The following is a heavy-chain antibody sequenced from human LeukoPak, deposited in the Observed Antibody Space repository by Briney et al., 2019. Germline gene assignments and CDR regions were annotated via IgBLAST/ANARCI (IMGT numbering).Heavy chain of an antibody. CDR2: IYTTGST. CDR3: AKSNGYGLVDI. J-gene: IGHJ3*02. V-gene: IGHV4-4*07. Sequence: SETPSLTCTVSGGSISSYYWSWIRQPAGKALEWIGRIYTTGSTNYNPSLKSRVTMSVDTSKNQFSLKLSSVTAADTAVYYCAKSNGYGLVDIWGQGTMVTVSS. D-gene: IGHD3-10*01. CDR1: GGSISSYY.